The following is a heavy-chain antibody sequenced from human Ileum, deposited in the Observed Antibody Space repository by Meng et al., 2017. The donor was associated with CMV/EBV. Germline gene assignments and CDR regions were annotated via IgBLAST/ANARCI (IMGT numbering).Heavy chain of an antibody. D-gene: IGHD1-26*01. CDR3: ARGVRVGTSREFYFDY. J-gene: IGHJ4*02. Sequence: QVQLVQSGAEVKKPGASAKVSCKASGYTFRGYYIQWVRQAPGQGLEWMGWLNPKSDRAKYAEKFQDRVTMTRDTSTSIVYMEMSSLRSDDTAVYYCARGVRVGTSREFYFDYWGQGTLVTVSS. CDR1: GYTFRGYY. CDR2: LNPKSDRA. V-gene: IGHV1-2*02.